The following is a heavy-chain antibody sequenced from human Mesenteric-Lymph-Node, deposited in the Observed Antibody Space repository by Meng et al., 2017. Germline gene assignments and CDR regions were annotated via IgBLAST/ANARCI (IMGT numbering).Heavy chain of an antibody. Sequence: GESLKISCAASGFTFSSYAMHWVRQAPGKGLEWVAVIWYDGSNKYYADSVKGRFTISRDNSKNTLYLQMNSLRAEDTAVYYCARDSSSGIDYWGQGTLVTVSS. D-gene: IGHD3-10*01. CDR2: IWYDGSNK. CDR1: GFTFSSYA. V-gene: IGHV3-33*08. CDR3: ARDSSSGIDY. J-gene: IGHJ4*02.